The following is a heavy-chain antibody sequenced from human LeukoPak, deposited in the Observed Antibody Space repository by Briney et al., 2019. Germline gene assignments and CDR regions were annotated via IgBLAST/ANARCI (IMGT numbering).Heavy chain of an antibody. D-gene: IGHD3-9*01. CDR2: IYYNGNT. CDR3: AREDILTGFHGIDF. CDR1: GDSISSDTFY. V-gene: IGHV4-39*07. J-gene: IGHJ4*02. Sequence: SETLSLTCTVSGDSISSDTFYWAWIRQPPGEGPEWIGSIYYNGNTYYNPSLKSRVTLSVDTSKNQFSLRLSSMTAADTAVYYCAREDILTGFHGIDFWGQGTLVTVSS.